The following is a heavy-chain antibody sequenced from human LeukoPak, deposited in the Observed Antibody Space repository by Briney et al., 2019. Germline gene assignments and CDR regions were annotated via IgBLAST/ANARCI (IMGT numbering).Heavy chain of an antibody. CDR3: ARDRLGDSASYFDY. CDR1: GFTFSSYS. D-gene: IGHD5-18*01. CDR2: ISSSSSYI. V-gene: IGHV3-21*01. Sequence: PGRSLRLSCAASGFTFSSYSMNWVRQAPGKGLEWVSSISSSSSYIYYADSVKGRFTISRDNAKNSLYLQMNSLRAEDTAVYYCARDRLGDSASYFDYWGQGTLVTVSS. J-gene: IGHJ4*02.